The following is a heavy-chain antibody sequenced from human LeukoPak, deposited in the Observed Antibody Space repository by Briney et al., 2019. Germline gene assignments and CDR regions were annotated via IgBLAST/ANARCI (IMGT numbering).Heavy chain of an antibody. D-gene: IGHD6-6*01. CDR2: ISAYNGNT. CDR3: ARDLIAARPGWFDP. V-gene: IGHV1-18*01. CDR1: GYTFTTYG. J-gene: IGHJ5*02. Sequence: VASVKVSCKASGYTFTTYGINWVRQAPGQGLEWMGWISAYNGNTNYAQNLQGRVTLTTDTSASTACMELRSLRSDDTAVYYCARDLIAARPGWFDPWGQGTLVIVSS.